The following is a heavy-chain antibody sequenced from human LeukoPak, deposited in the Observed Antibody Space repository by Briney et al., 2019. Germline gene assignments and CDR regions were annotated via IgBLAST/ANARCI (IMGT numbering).Heavy chain of an antibody. D-gene: IGHD6-13*01. CDR3: ARWTQYSSSWYYDY. Sequence: PGGSLRLSCAASGFTFSSYTMTWVRQAPGKGLEWVSIISASSYYIYYADSVKGRFTISRDNAKNSLYLQMNSLRAEDTAVYYCARWTQYSSSWYYDYWGQGTLVTVSS. CDR1: GFTFSSYT. J-gene: IGHJ4*02. CDR2: ISASSYYI. V-gene: IGHV3-21*01.